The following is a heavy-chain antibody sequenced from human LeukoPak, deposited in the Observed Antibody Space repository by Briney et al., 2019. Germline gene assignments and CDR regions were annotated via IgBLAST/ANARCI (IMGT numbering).Heavy chain of an antibody. D-gene: IGHD6-13*01. J-gene: IGHJ4*02. V-gene: IGHV3-23*01. CDR1: GFTFSSYA. Sequence: GGSLRLSCAASGFTFSSYAMSWVRQAPGKGLEWVSAISGSGGSTYYADSVKGRFTISRDNSKNTLYLQMNSLGAEDTAVYYCARRHSSSWYSISSTFDYWGQGTLVTVSS. CDR2: ISGSGGST. CDR3: ARRHSSSWYSISSTFDY.